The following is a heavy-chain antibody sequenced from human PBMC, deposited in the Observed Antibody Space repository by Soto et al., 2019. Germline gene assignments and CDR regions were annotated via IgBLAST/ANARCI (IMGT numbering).Heavy chain of an antibody. V-gene: IGHV3-33*01. CDR2: IWYDGSNK. Sequence: GGSLRLSCAASGFTFSSYGMHWVRQAPGKGLEWVAVIWYDGSNKYYADSVKGRFTISRDNSKNTLYLQMNSLRAEDTAVYYCARDSDRYDSSGTRDYYYGMDVWGQGTTVTVYS. J-gene: IGHJ6*02. CDR3: ARDSDRYDSSGTRDYYYGMDV. CDR1: GFTFSSYG. D-gene: IGHD3-22*01.